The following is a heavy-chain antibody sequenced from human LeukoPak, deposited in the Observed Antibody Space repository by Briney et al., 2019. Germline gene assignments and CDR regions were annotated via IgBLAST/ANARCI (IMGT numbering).Heavy chain of an antibody. Sequence: GGSLRLSCAASGFTFDDYAMHWVRQAPGKGLEWVSGISWNSGSIGYADSVKGRFTISRDNAKNSLYLQMNSLRAEDTALYYCAKGSYSSSWYLTNFDYWGQGTLVTVSS. CDR2: ISWNSGSI. CDR3: AKGSYSSSWYLTNFDY. D-gene: IGHD6-13*01. V-gene: IGHV3-9*01. J-gene: IGHJ4*02. CDR1: GFTFDDYA.